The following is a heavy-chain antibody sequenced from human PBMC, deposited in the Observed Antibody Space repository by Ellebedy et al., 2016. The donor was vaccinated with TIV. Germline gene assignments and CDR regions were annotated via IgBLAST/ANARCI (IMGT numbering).Heavy chain of an antibody. CDR2: INTKKGDT. CDR1: GYTFANYA. Sequence: ASVKVSCXASGYTFANYAISWVRQVPGQGLEWMGWINTKKGDTNYAQTLQDRITLTTDTSTGTAYMELRNLRSDDTAVYYCARVANSHNWFDPWGQGTLVTVSS. J-gene: IGHJ5*02. D-gene: IGHD4/OR15-4a*01. CDR3: ARVANSHNWFDP. V-gene: IGHV1-18*04.